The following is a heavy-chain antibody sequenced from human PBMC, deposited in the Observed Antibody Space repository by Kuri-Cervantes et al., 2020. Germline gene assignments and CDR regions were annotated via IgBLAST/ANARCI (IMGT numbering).Heavy chain of an antibody. V-gene: IGHV3-7*01. CDR3: TRDDSDY. J-gene: IGHJ4*02. CDR1: GFTFSSYG. CDR2: IKPDGKDK. Sequence: GESLKISCAASGFTFSSYGMHWVRQAPGKGLEWVATIKPDGKDKFYVDSVKGRFTISRDNAKNSLSLQMTSLRVEDTAVYYCTRDDSDYWGQGTLVTVSS.